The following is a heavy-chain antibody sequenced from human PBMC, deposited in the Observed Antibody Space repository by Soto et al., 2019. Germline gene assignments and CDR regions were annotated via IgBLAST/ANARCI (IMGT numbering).Heavy chain of an antibody. CDR2: IKPRVGAT. D-gene: IGHD1-26*01. J-gene: IGHJ6*02. CDR3: ARAGMGATRSFHHYAMDV. Sequence: ASVKVSCDASGYTFTRSCMHRVRQSPGQGLEWLALIKPRVGATRSAQKFKGRVTMTSDTSTNTLYMDLSSLRSEDTAVYYCARAGMGATRSFHHYAMDVWGQGTTGTVSS. CDR1: GYTFTRSC. V-gene: IGHV1-46*01.